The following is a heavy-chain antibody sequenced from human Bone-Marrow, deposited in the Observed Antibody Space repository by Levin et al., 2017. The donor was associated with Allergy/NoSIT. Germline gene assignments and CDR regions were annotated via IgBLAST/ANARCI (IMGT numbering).Heavy chain of an antibody. D-gene: IGHD4-17*01. Sequence: AGGSLRLSCAASGFNFNTHSMNWVRQAPGKGLEWISSISSSSVYIYYADSVKGRFTISRDNAKNSLYLQMNSLRAEDTAVYYCAGGSSTTVYYFDSWGQGTLVTVSS. CDR3: AGGSSTTVYYFDS. CDR1: GFNFNTHS. J-gene: IGHJ4*02. CDR2: ISSSSVYI. V-gene: IGHV3-21*01.